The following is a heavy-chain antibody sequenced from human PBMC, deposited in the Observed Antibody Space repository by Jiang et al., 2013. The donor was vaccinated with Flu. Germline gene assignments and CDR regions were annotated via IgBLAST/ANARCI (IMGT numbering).Heavy chain of an antibody. V-gene: IGHV3-33*01. CDR1: GFTFSSYG. CDR3: AREGGSYTLGYFDY. Sequence: QLVESGGGVVQPGRSLRLSCAASGFTFSSYGMHWVRQAPGKGLEWVAVIWYDGSNKYYADSVKGRFTISRDNSKNTLYLQMNSLRAEDTAVYYCAREGGSYTLGYFDYWGQGTLVTVSS. D-gene: IGHD1-26*01. J-gene: IGHJ4*02. CDR2: IWYDGSNK.